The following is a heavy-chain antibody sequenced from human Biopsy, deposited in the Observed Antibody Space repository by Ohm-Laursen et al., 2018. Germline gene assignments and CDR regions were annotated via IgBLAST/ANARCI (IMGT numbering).Heavy chain of an antibody. CDR2: ISSGGYR. D-gene: IGHD3-10*01. J-gene: IGHJ5*02. Sequence: SQTLSLTCTVSGDSISSGVYYWNWFRQHPEKGLEWIGYISSGGYRKYTPSLQSLITISMGTSRNQFSLRLNSVTSADTAVYYCARAPYVSGSFGWFDPWGQGIVVTVSS. CDR1: GDSISSGVYY. V-gene: IGHV4-31*01. CDR3: ARAPYVSGSFGWFDP.